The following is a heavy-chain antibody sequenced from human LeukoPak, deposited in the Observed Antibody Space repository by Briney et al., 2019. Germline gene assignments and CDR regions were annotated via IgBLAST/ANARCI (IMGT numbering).Heavy chain of an antibody. Sequence: ASVKVSCKASGYTFTGYYMHWVRQAPGQGLEWMGWINPNSGGTNYAQKFQGRVTMTRDTSIRTAYMELSRLRSDDTAVYYCAREVVTAIDAFDIWGQGTMVTVSS. CDR3: AREVVTAIDAFDI. J-gene: IGHJ3*02. D-gene: IGHD2-21*02. CDR1: GYTFTGYY. CDR2: INPNSGGT. V-gene: IGHV1-2*02.